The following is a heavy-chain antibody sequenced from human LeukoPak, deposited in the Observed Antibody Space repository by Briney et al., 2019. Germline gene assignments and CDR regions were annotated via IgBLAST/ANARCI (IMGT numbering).Heavy chain of an antibody. J-gene: IGHJ4*02. D-gene: IGHD3-10*01. CDR2: IYYSGST. CDR3: ARQQYASGNSYYLVY. CDR1: GGSISSIY. V-gene: IGHV4-59*08. Sequence: SETLSLTCTVSGGSISSIYWSWIRQPPGKGLECIGYIYYSGSTNYNPSLKSRATISVDTSKNQVSLRLSSVTAAETAVYYCARQQYASGNSYYLVYWGQGTLVTVSS.